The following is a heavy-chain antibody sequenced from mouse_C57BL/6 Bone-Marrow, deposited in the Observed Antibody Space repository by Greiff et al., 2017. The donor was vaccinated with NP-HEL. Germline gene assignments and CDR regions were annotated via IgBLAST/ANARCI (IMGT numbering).Heavy chain of an antibody. CDR2: INPGSGGT. CDR1: GYAFTNYL. J-gene: IGHJ2*01. D-gene: IGHD1-1*01. V-gene: IGHV1-54*01. CDR3: ARSSYYYGSPFDY. Sequence: VQGVESGAELVRPGTSVKVSCKASGYAFTNYLIEWVKQRPGQGLEWIGVINPGSGGTNYNEKFKGKATLTADKSSSTAYMQLSSLTSEDSAVYFCARSSYYYGSPFDYWGQGTTLTVSS.